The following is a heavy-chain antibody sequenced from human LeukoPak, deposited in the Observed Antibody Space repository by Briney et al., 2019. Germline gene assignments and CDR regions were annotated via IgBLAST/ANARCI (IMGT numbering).Heavy chain of an antibody. J-gene: IGHJ4*01. CDR2: IYPGDSDT. Sequence: GESLKISCVASGYTFSNFWIGWVRQKSGKGLEFMGVIYPGDSDTTYSPSFQGQVTVSADRSVRTTYLQWTSLEASDSATYYCARGRGGFTGYGNFDYWGHGTMVTVS. D-gene: IGHD5-12*01. V-gene: IGHV5-51*01. CDR1: GYTFSNFW. CDR3: ARGRGGFTGYGNFDY.